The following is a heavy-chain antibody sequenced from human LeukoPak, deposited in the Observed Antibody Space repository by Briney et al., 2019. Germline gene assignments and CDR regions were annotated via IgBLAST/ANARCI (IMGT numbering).Heavy chain of an antibody. CDR1: GYTFTGYY. D-gene: IGHD6-6*01. CDR3: ARDTRGDSSSSGYYHYYYFMDV. CDR2: INPNSGGT. V-gene: IGHV1-2*02. J-gene: IGHJ6*03. Sequence: GASVKVSCKASGYTFTGYYMHWVRQAPGQGLEWMGWINPNSGGTNYAQKFQGRVTMTRDTSISTAYMELRSLRSDDTAVYYCARDTRGDSSSSGYYHYYYFMDVGGKGTTVTVSS.